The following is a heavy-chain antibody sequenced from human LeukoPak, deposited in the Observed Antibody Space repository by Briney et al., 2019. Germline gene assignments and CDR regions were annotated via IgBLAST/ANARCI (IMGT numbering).Heavy chain of an antibody. Sequence: SETLSLTCTVSGGSISTYSYYWGWIRQPPGKGLEWIGSIYYSGSTYYNPSLKSRVTISVDTSKNQFSLGLSSVTATDTAVYYCARNPRNSYGYEAFDVWGQRATVTVSS. CDR1: GGSISTYSYY. CDR2: IYYSGST. CDR3: ARNPRNSYGYEAFDV. V-gene: IGHV4-39*01. D-gene: IGHD5-18*01. J-gene: IGHJ3*01.